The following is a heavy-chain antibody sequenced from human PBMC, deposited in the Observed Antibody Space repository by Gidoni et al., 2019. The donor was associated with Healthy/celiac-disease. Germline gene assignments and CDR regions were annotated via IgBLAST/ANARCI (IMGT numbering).Heavy chain of an antibody. CDR1: GDSVSSNSAA. CDR3: ARDLVVVVVAATKGSYGMDV. V-gene: IGHV6-1*01. Sequence: QVQLQQSGPGLVKPSQTLSLTCAISGDSVSSNSAAWNWIRQSPSRGLEWLGRTYYRSKWYNDYAVSVKSRITINPDTSKNQFSLQLNSVTPEDTAVYYCARDLVVVVVAATKGSYGMDVWGQGTTVTVSS. CDR2: TYYRSKWYN. D-gene: IGHD2-15*01. J-gene: IGHJ6*02.